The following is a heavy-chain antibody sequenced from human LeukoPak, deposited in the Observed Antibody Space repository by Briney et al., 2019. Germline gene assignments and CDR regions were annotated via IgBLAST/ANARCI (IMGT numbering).Heavy chain of an antibody. D-gene: IGHD6-19*01. Sequence: PSETLSLTCSVSGGSISSFYWSWIRQPPGKELEWNGYVLHSGLTNYNPSLRGRVTISRDMSKNQFSLDLTSVTAADTAVYYCARSRKQLLSPYFDYWGQGHLVSVSS. J-gene: IGHJ4*02. V-gene: IGHV4-59*01. CDR2: VLHSGLT. CDR1: GGSISSFY. CDR3: ARSRKQLLSPYFDY.